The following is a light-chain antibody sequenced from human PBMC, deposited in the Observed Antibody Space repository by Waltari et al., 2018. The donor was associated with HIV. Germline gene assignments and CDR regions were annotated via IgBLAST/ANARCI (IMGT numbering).Light chain of an antibody. J-gene: IGLJ1*01. CDR2: EVN. CDR3: CSYADSYSYV. V-gene: IGLV2-11*01. Sequence: QSALTQPRSVSGSPGQSVTISCPGTNSDVGGYHLVSWYQQYPGKAPKFLIYEVNKRPAGVPDRFSASKSGNTASLTISGIQAEDEAEYYCCSYADSYSYVFGTGTKVTVL. CDR1: NSDVGGYHL.